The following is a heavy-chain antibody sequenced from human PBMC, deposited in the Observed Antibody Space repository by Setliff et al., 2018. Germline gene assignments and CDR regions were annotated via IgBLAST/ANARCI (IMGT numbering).Heavy chain of an antibody. D-gene: IGHD2-21*01. V-gene: IGHV4-4*07. Sequence: LSLTCTVSGGSISTHYWSWIRQSAGKGLEWIGHIYTNGATSYSPSLKSRVSISADTSKNVLSLRLTSVTAADTAVYYCAKEYVVISFVRNSHQHYGMDVWGPGTTVTVSS. CDR1: GGSISTHY. CDR3: AKEYVVISFVRNSHQHYGMDV. J-gene: IGHJ6*02. CDR2: IYTNGAT.